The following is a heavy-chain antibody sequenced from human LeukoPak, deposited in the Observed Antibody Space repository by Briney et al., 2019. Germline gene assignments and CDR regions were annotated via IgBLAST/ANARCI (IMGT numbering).Heavy chain of an antibody. CDR2: IYQSGST. J-gene: IGHJ4*02. D-gene: IGHD1-14*01. Sequence: SETLSLTCAVSGYSISSGYYWGWIRQPPGKGLEWIGTIYQSGSTYYNPSLKSRVTISVDTSENQLSLKLTSVTAADTAVYYCARTGIGNYFDYWGQGTLVTVSS. V-gene: IGHV4-38-2*01. CDR1: GYSISSGYY. CDR3: ARTGIGNYFDY.